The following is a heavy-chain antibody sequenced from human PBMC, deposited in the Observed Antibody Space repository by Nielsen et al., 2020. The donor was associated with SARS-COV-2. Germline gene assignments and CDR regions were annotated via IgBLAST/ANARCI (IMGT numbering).Heavy chain of an antibody. J-gene: IGHJ4*02. D-gene: IGHD4-17*01. CDR2: IWYDGSNK. CDR1: GFPFNSYS. CDR3: ARASLDEGDYGPTTYYPDY. Sequence: GESLKISCAGSGFPFNSYSMNWVRQAPGKGLEWVAVIWYDGSNKYYADSVKGRFTISRDNSKNTLYLQMNSLRAEDTAVYYCARASLDEGDYGPTTYYPDYWGQGTLVTVSS. V-gene: IGHV3-33*01.